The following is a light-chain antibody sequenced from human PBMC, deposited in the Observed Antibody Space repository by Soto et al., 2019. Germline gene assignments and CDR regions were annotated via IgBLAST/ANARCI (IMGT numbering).Light chain of an antibody. Sequence: DIPMAQSPLSVSASLLERATMXRRASQGITNWLAWYQQKPGKAPKLLIYAASGLPSGVPSRFSGSGSGTDFTLTISSLQPEDFATYYCQQANSFPLTFGGGTKVDIK. V-gene: IGKV1-12*01. CDR3: QQANSFPLT. CDR2: AAS. J-gene: IGKJ4*01. CDR1: QGITNW.